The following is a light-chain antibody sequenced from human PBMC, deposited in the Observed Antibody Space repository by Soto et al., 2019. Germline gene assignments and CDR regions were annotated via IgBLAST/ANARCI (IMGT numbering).Light chain of an antibody. CDR1: QSISSW. CDR2: DAS. J-gene: IGKJ1*01. Sequence: DIQMTQSPSTLPASVGDRVTITFRASQSISSWLAWYQQKPGKAPKLLIYDASSLESGVPSRFSGSGSGTEFTPTISSLQAEDVAVYYCQQYYTTPWTFGQGTKVDI. V-gene: IGKV1-5*01. CDR3: QQYYTTPWT.